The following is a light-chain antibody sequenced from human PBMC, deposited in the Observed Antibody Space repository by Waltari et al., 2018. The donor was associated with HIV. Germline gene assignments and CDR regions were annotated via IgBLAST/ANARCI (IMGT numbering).Light chain of an antibody. CDR1: SSDVGVSNY. CDR3: SSSTSSSTLI. V-gene: IGLV2-14*01. CDR2: EVS. Sequence: QSALTQPASVSGSPGQTITISCTGTSSDVGVSNYVSWYQQHPGKAPKLIIFEVSIRPSGVSKRFSGSKSGNMASLTISGLQAEDDADYYCSSSTSSSTLIFGGGTKLTVL. J-gene: IGLJ2*01.